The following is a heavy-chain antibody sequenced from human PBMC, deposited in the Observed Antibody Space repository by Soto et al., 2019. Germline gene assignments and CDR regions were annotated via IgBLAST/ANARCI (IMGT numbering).Heavy chain of an antibody. D-gene: IGHD2-2*01. J-gene: IGHJ5*02. V-gene: IGHV4-34*01. Sequence: PTETLSLTCAVYGGSFSGYYWSWIRQPPGKGLEWIGEINHSGSTNYNPSLKSRVTISVDTSKNQFSLKLSSVTAADTAVYYCARGVRGYCSSTSCKAGWFDPWGQGTLVTVSS. CDR3: ARGVRGYCSSTSCKAGWFDP. CDR1: GGSFSGYY. CDR2: INHSGST.